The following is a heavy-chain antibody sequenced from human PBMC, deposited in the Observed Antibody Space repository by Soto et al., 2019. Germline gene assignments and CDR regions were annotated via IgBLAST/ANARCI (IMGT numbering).Heavy chain of an antibody. V-gene: IGHV4-61*01. CDR1: GGSVSSGSYY. CDR3: ARDDYGDYAPRALDA. D-gene: IGHD4-17*01. CDR2: IYYSGST. J-gene: IGHJ5*02. Sequence: QVQLQESGPGLVKPSETLSLTCTVSGGSVSSGSYYWSWIRQPPGKGLEWIGYIYYSGSTNYNPSLKSRVNISVDTSKNQFSLKLSSVTAADTAVYYCARDDYGDYAPRALDAWGQGTLVTVSS.